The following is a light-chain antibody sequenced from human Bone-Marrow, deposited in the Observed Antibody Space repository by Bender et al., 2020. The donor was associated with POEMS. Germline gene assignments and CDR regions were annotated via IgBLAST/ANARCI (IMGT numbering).Light chain of an antibody. J-gene: IGLJ2*01. Sequence: SYALTQPPSVSVAPGQTATITCGGSNIGTKTVHWYQHKAGQAPVLVVYDDSDRPSGIPERFSGSNSGNTATLTVSGVEADDEADYFCQVWDNDCVVFGGGTKLTVL. CDR3: QVWDNDCVV. CDR2: DDS. CDR1: NIGTKT. V-gene: IGLV3-21*02.